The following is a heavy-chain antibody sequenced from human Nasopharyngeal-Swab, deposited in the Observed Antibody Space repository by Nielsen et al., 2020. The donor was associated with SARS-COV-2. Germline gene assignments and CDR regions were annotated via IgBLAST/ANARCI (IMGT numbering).Heavy chain of an antibody. CDR2: ISSSGSTI. CDR1: GFTFSDYY. J-gene: IGHJ6*02. Sequence: GGSLRLSCAASGFTFSDYYMSWIRQAPGKGLEWVSYISSSGSTIYYADSVKGRFTISRDNSKNTLFLQMGSLRTEDMAVYYCAREDIDSAGGMDVWGQGTTVTVSS. D-gene: IGHD2-15*01. CDR3: AREDIDSAGGMDV. V-gene: IGHV3-11*04.